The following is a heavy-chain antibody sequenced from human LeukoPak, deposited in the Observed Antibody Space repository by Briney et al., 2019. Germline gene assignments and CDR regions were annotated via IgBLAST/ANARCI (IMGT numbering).Heavy chain of an antibody. CDR3: AREGPRRGYSYGTFDY. J-gene: IGHJ4*02. Sequence: SETLSLTCTVSGGSISSGAYYWSWIRQHPGKGLEWIGYIYYSGSTNYNPSLKSRVTISVDTSKNQFSLKLSSVTAADTAVYYCAREGPRRGYSYGTFDYWGQGTLVTVSS. CDR2: IYYSGST. CDR1: GGSISSGAYY. D-gene: IGHD5-18*01. V-gene: IGHV4-61*08.